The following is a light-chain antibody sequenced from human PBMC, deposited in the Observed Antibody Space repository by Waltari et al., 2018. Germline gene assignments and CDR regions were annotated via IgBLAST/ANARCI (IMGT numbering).Light chain of an antibody. V-gene: IGKV3-15*01. CDR2: GAS. CDR1: QSVSSN. Sequence: EIVMTQSPATLSVSPGERATLSCRASQSVSSNLAWYQQKPGQAPRLLNYGASTRATGTPARFSGSGSGTEFTLTISSLQSEDFAVYYCQQYNNWPRTFGQGTKVEIK. J-gene: IGKJ1*01. CDR3: QQYNNWPRT.